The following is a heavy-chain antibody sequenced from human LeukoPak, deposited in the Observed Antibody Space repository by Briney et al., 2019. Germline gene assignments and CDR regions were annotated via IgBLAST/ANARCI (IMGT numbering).Heavy chain of an antibody. CDR2: IYYSGSS. J-gene: IGHJ6*02. V-gene: IGHV4-39*01. Sequence: PSETLSLTCTVSGGSISRSSYYWGWFRQPPGKGLEWIGSIYYSGSSYYNPSLKSRITISVDTSKNQFSLKLTSVTAVDTAVYYCARHAGYYGLDVWGQGTTVTVSS. CDR1: GGSISRSSYY. CDR3: ARHAGYYGLDV.